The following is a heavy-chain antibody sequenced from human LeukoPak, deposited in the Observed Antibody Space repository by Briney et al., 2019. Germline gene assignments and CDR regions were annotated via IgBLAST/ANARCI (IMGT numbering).Heavy chain of an antibody. D-gene: IGHD6-13*01. CDR1: GFTFDDYA. CDR2: ISWNSGSI. V-gene: IGHV3-9*01. Sequence: GRSLRLSCAASGFTFDDYAMHWVRQAPGKGLEWVSGISWNSGSIGYADSVKGRFTISRDNAKNSLYLQMNSLRAGDTALYYCAKVGRGSRSSSWRDQIYGMDVWGQGTTVTVSS. J-gene: IGHJ6*02. CDR3: AKVGRGSRSSSWRDQIYGMDV.